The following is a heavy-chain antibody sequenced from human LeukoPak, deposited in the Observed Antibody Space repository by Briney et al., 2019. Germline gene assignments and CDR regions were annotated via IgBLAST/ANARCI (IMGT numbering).Heavy chain of an antibody. CDR2: ISGSGGST. CDR1: GFTFTTYA. CDR3: AKGGYCTNGVCYVLPPIDY. Sequence: PGGSLRLSCAASGFTFTTYAMSWVRQAPGKGLEWVSAISGSGGSTYYADSVKGRFTISRDNSKNTLYLQMNSLRAEDTAVYYCAKGGYCTNGVCYVLPPIDYWGQGTLVTVSS. V-gene: IGHV3-23*01. J-gene: IGHJ4*02. D-gene: IGHD2-8*01.